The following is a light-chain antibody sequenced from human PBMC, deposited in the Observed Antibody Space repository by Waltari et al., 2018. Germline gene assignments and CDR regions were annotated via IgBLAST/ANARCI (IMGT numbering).Light chain of an antibody. CDR3: SSYTSSSPVL. V-gene: IGLV2-14*03. Sequence: QFALLQPAPVFGSPEKSIPMSCIGTTIEVDFFELVSWYKQYPAKAPKPMIYDVTIRPSGVSSRFSGSKSGNTASLTILGLQAEDEADYYCSSYTSSSPVLFGGGTKLTVL. CDR2: DVT. CDR1: TIEVDFFEL. J-gene: IGLJ3*02.